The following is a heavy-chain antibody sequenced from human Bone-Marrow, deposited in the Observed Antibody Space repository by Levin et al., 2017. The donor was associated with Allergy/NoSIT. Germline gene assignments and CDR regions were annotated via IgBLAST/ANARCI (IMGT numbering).Heavy chain of an antibody. V-gene: IGHV3-7*01. J-gene: IGHJ4*02. Sequence: PSETLSLTCAASGFTFSYYWMGWVRRAPGKGLEWVAIMNQDGSEKYYVDSVKGRFTISRDNAENSLYLQMNSLRAEDTAVYYCVRAGQTGSIDYWGRGTLVTVSS. CDR1: GFTFSYYW. CDR2: MNQDGSEK. CDR3: VRAGQTGSIDY. D-gene: IGHD1/OR15-1a*01.